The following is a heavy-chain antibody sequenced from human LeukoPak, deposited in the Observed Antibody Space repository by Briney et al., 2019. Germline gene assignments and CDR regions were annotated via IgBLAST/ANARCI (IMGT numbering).Heavy chain of an antibody. CDR3: ARAGGPPIVGAGLFDP. D-gene: IGHD1-26*01. Sequence: PSETLSLTCTVSGGSITSGSYYWSWIRQPAGKGLEWIGRMYTSGSTNYNPSLKSRVTISVDTSKNQFSLKLSSVTAADTAVYYCARAGGPPIVGAGLFDPWGQGTLVTVSS. CDR1: GGSITSGSYY. V-gene: IGHV4-61*02. J-gene: IGHJ5*02. CDR2: MYTSGST.